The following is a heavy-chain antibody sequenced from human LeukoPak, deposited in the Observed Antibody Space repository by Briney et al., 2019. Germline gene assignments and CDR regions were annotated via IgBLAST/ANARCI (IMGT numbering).Heavy chain of an antibody. CDR2: ISYDGSNK. Sequence: TGGSLRLSCAASGFTFSSYAMHWVRQAPGKGLEWVAVISYDGSNKYYADSVKGRFTISRDNAKSSLYLQMNSLRAEDTAVYYCARAGYSMDTEYFQHWGQGTLVTVSS. CDR3: ARAGYSMDTEYFQH. CDR1: GFTFSSYA. V-gene: IGHV3-30-3*01. J-gene: IGHJ1*01. D-gene: IGHD5-18*01.